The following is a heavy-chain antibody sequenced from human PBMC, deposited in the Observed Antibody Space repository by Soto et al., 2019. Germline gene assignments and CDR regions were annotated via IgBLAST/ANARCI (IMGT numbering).Heavy chain of an antibody. Sequence: ASVKVSCKASGYTFTDYYMHWVRQAPGQGLEWMGWINPKTGGTNYVQKFQGRVTMTRDTSITTAYIELSRLRSDDTAVYYCARDVVGSDYFDSWGQGTLVTVSS. D-gene: IGHD1-26*01. CDR2: INPKTGGT. V-gene: IGHV1-2*02. CDR3: ARDVVGSDYFDS. J-gene: IGHJ4*02. CDR1: GYTFTDYY.